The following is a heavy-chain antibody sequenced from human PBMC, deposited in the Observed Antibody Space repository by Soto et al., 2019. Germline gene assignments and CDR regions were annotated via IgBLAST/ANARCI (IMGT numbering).Heavy chain of an antibody. D-gene: IGHD1-26*01. CDR2: ISYDSTKT. Sequence: QVQLVESGGGVVQPGRSLRLSCAASGFTFNSYGMHWVRQGPGNGLEWVAFISYDSTKTYYPDSVKGRFTISRDNSNSALYVQMNSLTGEDTAVYYCARTRSAWSDFHYYSLDVWGQGTTVTVSS. CDR1: GFTFNSYG. V-gene: IGHV3-30*03. CDR3: ARTRSAWSDFHYYSLDV. J-gene: IGHJ6*02.